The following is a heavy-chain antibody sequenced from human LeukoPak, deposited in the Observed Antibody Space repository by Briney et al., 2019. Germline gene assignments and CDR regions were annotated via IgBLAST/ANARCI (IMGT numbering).Heavy chain of an antibody. Sequence: PGGSLRLSCAASGFTFDDYAMHWVRQAPGKGLEWVSGISWNSGSIGYADSVKGRFTISRDNAKNSLYLQMNSLRAEDTAVYYCAKRDDYRSWNWFDPWGQGTLVTVSS. CDR2: ISWNSGSI. CDR3: AKRDDYRSWNWFDP. V-gene: IGHV3-9*01. J-gene: IGHJ5*02. D-gene: IGHD4/OR15-4a*01. CDR1: GFTFDDYA.